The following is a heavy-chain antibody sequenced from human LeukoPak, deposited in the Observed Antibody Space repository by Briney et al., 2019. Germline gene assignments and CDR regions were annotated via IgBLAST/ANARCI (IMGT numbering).Heavy chain of an antibody. Sequence: SETLSLTCTVSGGSISSGSYYWSWIRQPAGKGLEWIGRIYTSGSTNYNPSLKSRVTISVDTSKNQISLKLSSVTAADTAVYYCARHVHSGYEIDYWGQGILVTVSS. D-gene: IGHD5-12*01. V-gene: IGHV4-61*02. CDR3: ARHVHSGYEIDY. CDR2: IYTSGST. CDR1: GGSISSGSYY. J-gene: IGHJ4*02.